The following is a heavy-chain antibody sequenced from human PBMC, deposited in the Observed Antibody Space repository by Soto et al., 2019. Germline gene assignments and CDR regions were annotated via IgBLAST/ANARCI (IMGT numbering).Heavy chain of an antibody. J-gene: IGHJ6*02. CDR2: IIPIFGTA. Sequence: QVQLVQSGAEVKKPGSSVKVSCKASGGTFSSYAISWVRQAPGQGLEWMGGIIPIFGTANYAQKFQGRVTITADESTSTAYMERSSLRSEDTAVYYCARGGGSGSYSTTYYYYGMYVWGQGTTVTVSS. V-gene: IGHV1-69*01. CDR3: ARGGGSGSYSTTYYYYGMYV. CDR1: GGTFSSYA. D-gene: IGHD3-10*01.